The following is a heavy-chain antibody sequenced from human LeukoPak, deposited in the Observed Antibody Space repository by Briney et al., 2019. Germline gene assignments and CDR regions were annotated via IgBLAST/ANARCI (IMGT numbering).Heavy chain of an antibody. Sequence: GRSLRLSCAASGFTFSSYGMHWVRQAPGKGLEWVAGISYDGSNKYYADSVKGRFTISRDNSTNTLYLQMNSLRAEATAVYYCAKDTYGSGTVYYYGMDVWGQGTTVTVSS. D-gene: IGHD3-10*01. J-gene: IGHJ6*02. CDR2: ISYDGSNK. CDR1: GFTFSSYG. CDR3: AKDTYGSGTVYYYGMDV. V-gene: IGHV3-30*18.